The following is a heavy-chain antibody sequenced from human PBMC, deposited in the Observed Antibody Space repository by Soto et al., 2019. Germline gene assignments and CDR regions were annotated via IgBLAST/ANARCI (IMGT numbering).Heavy chain of an antibody. D-gene: IGHD6-13*01. CDR2: VYHNGIT. CDR1: GGSIGNYY. V-gene: IGHV4-59*01. J-gene: IGHJ5*02. CDR3: AREDRISATGGIWFHP. Sequence: SETLSLTCNVSGGSIGNYYCSWIRQAPWKGLEWIGYVYHNGITSYNPSLKSRVSISVDRSKNQFSLNLSSVSAADTALYYCAREDRISATGGIWFHPSSQLTLVTLSS.